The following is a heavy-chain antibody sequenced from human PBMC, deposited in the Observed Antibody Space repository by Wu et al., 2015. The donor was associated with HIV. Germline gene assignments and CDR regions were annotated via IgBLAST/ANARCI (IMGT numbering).Heavy chain of an antibody. CDR2: ISAYNANT. V-gene: IGHV1-18*01. CDR1: GYTFRNYG. Sequence: QVQLVQSGAEVKKPGASVKVSCKASGYTFRNYGVTWVRQAPGQGLEWMGWISAYNANTDYAQKVQGRVTMTTDTSTSTAYMELRSLTSDDTAVYYCARVGSWGGVVYYTTSMSFDIVGPRDKWSPSL. CDR3: ARVGSWGGVVYYTTSMSFDI. D-gene: IGHD3-3*01. J-gene: IGHJ3*02.